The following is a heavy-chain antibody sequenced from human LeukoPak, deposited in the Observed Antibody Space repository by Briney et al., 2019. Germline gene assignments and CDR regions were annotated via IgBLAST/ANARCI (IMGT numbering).Heavy chain of an antibody. CDR2: IYYTGTT. CDR1: GGSISTYY. V-gene: IGHV4-59*01. D-gene: IGHD3-22*01. J-gene: IGHJ4*02. CDR3: ARGRGDSRATSFDY. Sequence: PSETLSLTCTVSGGSISTYYWSWIRQPPGKGLEWIAYIYYTGTTTYTPSLKSRVTISIDTSRNQFSLNLNSVTAADTAVYYCARGRGDSRATSFDYWGEGTLVTVSS.